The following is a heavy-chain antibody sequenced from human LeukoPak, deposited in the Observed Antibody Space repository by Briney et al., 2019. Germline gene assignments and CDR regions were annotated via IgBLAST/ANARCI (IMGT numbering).Heavy chain of an antibody. D-gene: IGHD5-12*01. V-gene: IGHV3-21*01. Sequence: GGSLRLSCAASGFTFSSYSMNWVRQAPGKGLEWVSSISSSSSYIYYADSMKGRFTISRDNAKNSLYLQMNSLRAEDTAAYYCASLSGLRFKAEYFQHWGQGTLVTVSS. CDR1: GFTFSSYS. CDR2: ISSSSSYI. CDR3: ASLSGLRFKAEYFQH. J-gene: IGHJ1*01.